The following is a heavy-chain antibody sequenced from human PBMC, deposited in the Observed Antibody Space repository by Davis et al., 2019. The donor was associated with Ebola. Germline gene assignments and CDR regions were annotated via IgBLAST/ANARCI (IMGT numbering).Heavy chain of an antibody. CDR3: ATGYCSSTSYHYYYYGMDV. V-gene: IGHV1-8*01. CDR2: MNPNSGNT. J-gene: IGHJ6*02. D-gene: IGHD2-2*01. CDR1: GYTLTEFS. Sequence: ASVKVSCKVSGYTLTEFSMHWVRQATGQGLEWMGWMNPNSGNTGYAQKFQGRVTMTRNTSISTAYMELSSLRSEDTAVYYCATGYCSSTSYHYYYYGMDVWGQGTTVTVSS.